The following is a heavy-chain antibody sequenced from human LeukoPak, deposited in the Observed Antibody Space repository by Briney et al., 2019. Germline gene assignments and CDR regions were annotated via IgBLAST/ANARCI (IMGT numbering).Heavy chain of an antibody. CDR2: INHSGST. CDR3: ASDGSSGWYGWFDP. Sequence: PSETLSLTCTVSGGSIRSTSYYWSWIRQPPGKGLEWIGEINHSGSTNYNPSLKSRVTISVDTSKNQFSLKLSSVTAADTAVYYCASDGSSGWYGWFDPWGQGTLVTVSS. V-gene: IGHV4-39*07. D-gene: IGHD6-19*01. CDR1: GGSIRSTSYY. J-gene: IGHJ5*02.